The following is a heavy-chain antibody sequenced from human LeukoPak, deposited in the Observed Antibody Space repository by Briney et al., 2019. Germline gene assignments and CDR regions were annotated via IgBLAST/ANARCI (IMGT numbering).Heavy chain of an antibody. J-gene: IGHJ4*02. CDR3: ARSGFSTGFYLDF. V-gene: IGHV1-2*02. CDR2: IDPPSGAP. Sequence: ASVNVSCKASVYTFTGQSVHWRGQAPGQPGKGLGWIDPPSGAPRYSQKLQDTVTLTRDTSIATAYMEVHRLQTADTAVYYCARSGFSTGFYLDFWGQGTPISVSS. CDR1: VYTFTGQS. D-gene: IGHD6-19*01.